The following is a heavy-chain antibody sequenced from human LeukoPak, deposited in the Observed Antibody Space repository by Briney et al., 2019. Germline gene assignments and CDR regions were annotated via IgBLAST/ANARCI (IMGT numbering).Heavy chain of an antibody. CDR2: ISGSGGST. Sequence: GGSLRLSCAASKFTFSSYAMSWVRQAPGKGLEWVSAISGSGGSTYYADSVKGRFTISRDNSKNTLYLQMNSLRAEDTAVYYCASGSGSFAAPFDYWGQGTLVTVSS. D-gene: IGHD1-26*01. J-gene: IGHJ4*02. CDR1: KFTFSSYA. CDR3: ASGSGSFAAPFDY. V-gene: IGHV3-23*01.